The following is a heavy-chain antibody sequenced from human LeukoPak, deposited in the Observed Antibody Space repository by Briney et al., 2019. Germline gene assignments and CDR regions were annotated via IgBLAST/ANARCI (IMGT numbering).Heavy chain of an antibody. CDR1: GFTFSNYG. CDR2: IWYDGSNK. CDR3: ARAYVFDSGNYGHDC. D-gene: IGHD3-10*01. V-gene: IGHV3-33*01. Sequence: PGGSLRLSCAASGFTFSNYGMHWVRQAPGKGLELVAVIWYDGSNKYYADSVKGRFTISRDNPKKTLYLQMNSLRGEDTAVYYFARAYVFDSGNYGHDCWGQGTLVTVSS. J-gene: IGHJ4*02.